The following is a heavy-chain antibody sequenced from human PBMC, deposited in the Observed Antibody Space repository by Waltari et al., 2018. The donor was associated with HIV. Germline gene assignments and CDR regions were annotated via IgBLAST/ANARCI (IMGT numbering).Heavy chain of an antibody. V-gene: IGHV1-69*01. Sequence: QVQLVQSGAEVKKPGSSVKVSCKASGGTFSSYAISWVRQAPGQGLEWMGGIIPIFGTANYAQKFQGRVTITADESTSTAYMELSSLRSEDTAVYYCAREREMATLPGMGDAFDIWGQGTMVTVSS. CDR1: GGTFSSYA. CDR3: AREREMATLPGMGDAFDI. D-gene: IGHD2-15*01. CDR2: IIPIFGTA. J-gene: IGHJ3*02.